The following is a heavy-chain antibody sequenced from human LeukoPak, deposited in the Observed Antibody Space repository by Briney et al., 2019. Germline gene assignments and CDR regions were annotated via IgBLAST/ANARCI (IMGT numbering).Heavy chain of an antibody. CDR2: IKQDGSEK. Sequence: GGSLRLSCAASGFTFSSYWMSWVRQAPGKGLEWVANIKQDGSEKYYVDSVKGRFTISRDNAKNSLYLQMNSLRAEDTAVYYCAQYYYGSGSYFDYWGQGTLVTVPS. CDR1: GFTFSSYW. V-gene: IGHV3-7*01. D-gene: IGHD3-10*01. J-gene: IGHJ4*02. CDR3: AQYYYGSGSYFDY.